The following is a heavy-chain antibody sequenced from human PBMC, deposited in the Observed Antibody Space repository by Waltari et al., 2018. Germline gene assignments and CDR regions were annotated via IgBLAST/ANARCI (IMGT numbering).Heavy chain of an antibody. CDR1: GVSITSNWHS. CDR2: MSYTGAT. Sequence: QLQLQESGPGLVKPSETLSLTCSVSGVSITSNWHSWGWIRQPPGQGLEWIGTMSYTGATYSSPSLQSRVTISRDTSNNQLSLKLGSVTAADTAVYYCATYIGASVGTAAFDVWGQGTMVTVSS. J-gene: IGHJ3*01. V-gene: IGHV4-39*01. D-gene: IGHD5-12*01. CDR3: ATYIGASVGTAAFDV.